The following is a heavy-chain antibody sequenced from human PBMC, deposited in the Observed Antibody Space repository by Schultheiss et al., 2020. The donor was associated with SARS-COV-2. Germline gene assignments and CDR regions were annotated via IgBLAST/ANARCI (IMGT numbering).Heavy chain of an antibody. D-gene: IGHD5-18*01. CDR3: AKDTAMGDDAFDI. CDR2: ISYDGSNK. V-gene: IGHV3-30*18. Sequence: GGSLRLSCTASGFTFSSYGMHWVRQAPGKGLEWVAVISYDGSNKYYADSVKGRFTISRDNSKNTLYLQMNSLRAEDTAVYYCAKDTAMGDDAFDIWGQGTMVTVSS. CDR1: GFTFSSYG. J-gene: IGHJ3*02.